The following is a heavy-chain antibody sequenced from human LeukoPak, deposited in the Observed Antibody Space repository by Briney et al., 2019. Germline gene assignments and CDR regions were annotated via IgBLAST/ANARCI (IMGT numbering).Heavy chain of an antibody. Sequence: GGSLRLSCAASGFTFSDYSMNWVRQAPGKGLEWVSWITGSSDTIFYADSVKGRFTISRDNAKNSLYLQMSSLRVEDTAVYYCNTVTYYSSRAPGDYWGQGTLVTVSS. CDR3: NTVTYYSSRAPGDY. CDR1: GFTFSDYS. J-gene: IGHJ4*02. V-gene: IGHV3-48*01. CDR2: ITGSSDTI. D-gene: IGHD6-19*01.